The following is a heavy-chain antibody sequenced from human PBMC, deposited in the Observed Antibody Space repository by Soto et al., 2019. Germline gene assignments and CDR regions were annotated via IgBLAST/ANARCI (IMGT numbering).Heavy chain of an antibody. D-gene: IGHD3-22*01. CDR1: GFTFSDYY. V-gene: IGHV3-11*01. Sequence: QVQLVESEGGWVQTSGSLRIACVASGFTFSDYYMSWVRQAPGKGLEWVSYISSTGNTIYYADSVKGRFTISRDNAKNSVYLQMNNLRAEDTALYFCAKMSSENYYDPVFSWGQGTLVTVSS. J-gene: IGHJ4*02. CDR2: ISSTGNTI. CDR3: AKMSSENYYDPVFS.